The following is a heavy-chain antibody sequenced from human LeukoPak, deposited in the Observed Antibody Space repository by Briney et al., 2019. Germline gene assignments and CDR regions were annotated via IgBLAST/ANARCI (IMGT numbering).Heavy chain of an antibody. D-gene: IGHD3-16*01. V-gene: IGHV3-21*01. CDR2: ISSSSSYI. Sequence: GGSLRLSCAASGFTFSSYGMNWVRQAPGKGLEWVSSISSSSSYIYYADSVKGRFTISRDNAKNSLYLQMNSLRAEDTAVYYCATGGTAGRYYYYYYGMDVWGQGTTVTVSS. CDR3: ATGGTAGRYYYYYYGMDV. J-gene: IGHJ6*02. CDR1: GFTFSSYG.